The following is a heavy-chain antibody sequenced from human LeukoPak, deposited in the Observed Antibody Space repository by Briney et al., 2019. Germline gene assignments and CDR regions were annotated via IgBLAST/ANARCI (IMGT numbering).Heavy chain of an antibody. Sequence: SETLSLTCTVSGGSISSYYWSWIRQPPVKGLEWIGYIYNSGSTNYNPSLKSRVTISVDTSKNQVSLKLSSVTVADTAVYYCARVIAARSPYYYYYGMDVWGQGTTVTVSS. V-gene: IGHV4-59*01. J-gene: IGHJ6*02. CDR3: ARVIAARSPYYYYYGMDV. CDR2: IYNSGST. CDR1: GGSISSYY. D-gene: IGHD6-6*01.